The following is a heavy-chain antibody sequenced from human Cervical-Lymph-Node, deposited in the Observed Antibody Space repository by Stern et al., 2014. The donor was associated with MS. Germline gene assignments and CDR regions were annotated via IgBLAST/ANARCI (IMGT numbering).Heavy chain of an antibody. Sequence: QVQLQESGPGLVKPSQTLSLTCTVSGGSISTVGYYWTWIRQHPGKGLEWIGYSYHSGSTYYNPSLKSRASLSVDTSKNQFSLNVTSVTAADTALYYCARSDRLWGSFDYWGQGTLVTVSS. V-gene: IGHV4-31*03. CDR1: GGSISTVGYY. J-gene: IGHJ4*02. CDR3: ARSDRLWGSFDY. CDR2: SYHSGST. D-gene: IGHD3-16*01.